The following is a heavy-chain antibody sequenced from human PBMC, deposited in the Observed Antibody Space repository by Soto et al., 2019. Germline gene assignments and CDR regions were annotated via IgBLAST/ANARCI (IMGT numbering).Heavy chain of an antibody. J-gene: IGHJ6*02. CDR3: ARVPSPFDFYYAMDV. CDR1: GDSIGSGNLY. CDR2: IFSSGTT. Sequence: SETLSLTCSLTGDSIGSGNLYWSLSRQAPGKGLEWIGYIFSSGTTYYNPSLKSRLTMSLDTSQNQFSLKLNSVTAADTAVYFCARVPSPFDFYYAMDVWGQGTTVT. V-gene: IGHV4-30-4*02. D-gene: IGHD3-16*01.